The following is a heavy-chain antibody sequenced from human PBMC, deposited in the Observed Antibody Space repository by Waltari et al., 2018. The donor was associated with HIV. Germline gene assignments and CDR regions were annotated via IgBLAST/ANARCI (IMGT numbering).Heavy chain of an antibody. Sequence: EVQLVQSGAEMKMPGDSLKISCQASEYNFDTYWIGWVRQLPGKAMEFMGLIYPGDADTSYTPSFQGQVTMSADKSNSVAYLQWNSLTASDTAIYYCGRVRRGGYCNGRFCPFDYWGQGTRVIVSS. CDR1: EYNFDTYW. CDR2: IYPGDADT. V-gene: IGHV5-51*03. J-gene: IGHJ4*02. CDR3: GRVRRGGYCNGRFCPFDY. D-gene: IGHD2-15*01.